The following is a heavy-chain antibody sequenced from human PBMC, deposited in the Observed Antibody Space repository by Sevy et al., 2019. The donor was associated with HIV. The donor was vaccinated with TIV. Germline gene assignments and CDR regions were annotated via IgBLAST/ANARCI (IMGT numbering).Heavy chain of an antibody. CDR3: ARDSEVLRYCDWLLRNWFDP. CDR1: GYTFTSYG. V-gene: IGHV1-18*01. J-gene: IGHJ5*02. CDR2: ISAYNGNT. Sequence: ASVKVSCKASGYTFTSYGISWVRQAPGQGLEWMGWISAYNGNTNYAQKLQGRVTMTTDTSTSTAYMELRSLRSDDTAVYYCARDSEVLRYCDWLLRNWFDPWGQGTLVTVSS. D-gene: IGHD3-9*01.